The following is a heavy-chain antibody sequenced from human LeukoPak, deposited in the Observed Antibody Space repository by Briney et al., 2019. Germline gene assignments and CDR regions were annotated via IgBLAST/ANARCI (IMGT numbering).Heavy chain of an antibody. CDR2: INPNSGGT. Sequence: ASVKVSCKASGYTFTSYGISWVRQAPGQGLEWMGWINPNSGGTNYAQKFQGRVTMTRDTSISTAYMELSRLRSDDTAVYYCARWRAARPTPVYYYYYMDVWGKGTTVTVSS. CDR1: GYTFTSYG. V-gene: IGHV1-2*02. D-gene: IGHD6-6*01. CDR3: ARWRAARPTPVYYYYYMDV. J-gene: IGHJ6*03.